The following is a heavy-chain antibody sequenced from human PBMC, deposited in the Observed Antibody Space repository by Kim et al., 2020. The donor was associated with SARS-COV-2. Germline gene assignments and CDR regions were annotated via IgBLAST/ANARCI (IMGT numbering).Heavy chain of an antibody. D-gene: IGHD1-26*01. J-gene: IGHJ5*02. Sequence: SETLSLTCTVSGGSISSYYWSWIRQPPGKGLEWIGYIYYSGSTNYNPSLKSRVTISVDTSKNQFSLKLSSVTAADTAVYYCARDSLYMGDWFDPWGQGTLVTVSS. CDR2: IYYSGST. V-gene: IGHV4-59*01. CDR3: ARDSLYMGDWFDP. CDR1: GGSISSYY.